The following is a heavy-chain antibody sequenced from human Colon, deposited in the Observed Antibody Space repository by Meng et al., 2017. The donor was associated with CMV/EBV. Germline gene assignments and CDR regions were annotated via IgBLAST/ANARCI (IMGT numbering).Heavy chain of an antibody. CDR1: GYTFTAYH. CDR2: INPNSGGT. J-gene: IGHJ3*02. CDR3: ARPLKAARRDAFDI. V-gene: IGHV1-2*02. D-gene: IGHD6-6*01. Sequence: ASVKVSCKASGYTFTAYHIHWVRQAPGQGLEWMGYINPNSGGTSYAQTFQGRVTMTTDTSISTAYMDLSRLTSDDTAVYYCARPLKAARRDAFDIWGQGTTVTVSS.